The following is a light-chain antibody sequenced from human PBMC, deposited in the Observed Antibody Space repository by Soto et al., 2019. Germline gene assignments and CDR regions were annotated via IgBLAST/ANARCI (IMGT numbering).Light chain of an antibody. Sequence: IQMTQSPSSLSASVGDRVTITCRASQSISRNLNWYQQKPGKAPELLIYTASNLQNGVPSRFSGSGSGTDFALTISSLQPEDSAVYYCQQSHSSPLSFGGGTKVEFK. CDR1: QSISRN. V-gene: IGKV1-39*01. J-gene: IGKJ4*01. CDR3: QQSHSSPLS. CDR2: TAS.